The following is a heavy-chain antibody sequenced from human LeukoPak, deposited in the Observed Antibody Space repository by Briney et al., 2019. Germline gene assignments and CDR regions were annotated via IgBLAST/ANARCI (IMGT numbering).Heavy chain of an antibody. V-gene: IGHV3-23*01. Sequence: GGSLRLSCAASGFTFNSYAMSGVPGAPREGLEWVSAISGSGGSTYYTDSVRGRFTIPRDNSKNTVYLQMNSLRAEGTAGYYCAKDIAVAGTTYDYYGMDVWGQGTTLTVSS. CDR1: GFTFNSYA. CDR2: ISGSGGST. J-gene: IGHJ6*01. CDR3: AKDIAVAGTTYDYYGMDV. D-gene: IGHD6-19*01.